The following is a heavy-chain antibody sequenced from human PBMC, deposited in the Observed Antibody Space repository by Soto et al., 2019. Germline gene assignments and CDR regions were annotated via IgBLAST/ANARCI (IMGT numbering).Heavy chain of an antibody. CDR2: INSDGSST. J-gene: IGHJ3*01. CDR1: GFTFSSYW. V-gene: IGHV3-74*01. Sequence: PGGSLRLSCAASGFTFSSYWMHWVRQAPGKGLVWVSRINSDGSSTSYADSVKGRFTISRDNAKNTLYLQMNSLRAEDTAVYYCATWHFPLIGFDVWGLGTMVTVSS. D-gene: IGHD3-3*02. CDR3: ATWHFPLIGFDV.